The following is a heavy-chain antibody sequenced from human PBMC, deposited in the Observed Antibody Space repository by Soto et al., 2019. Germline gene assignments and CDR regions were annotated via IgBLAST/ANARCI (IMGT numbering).Heavy chain of an antibody. Sequence: PVGSLRLSCAASGFTFSSYAMHWVRQAPGKGLEWVAVISYDGSNKYYADSVKGRFTISRDNSKNTLYLQMNSLRAEDTAVYYCARDPLNGSGYFDYWGQGTLVTVSS. D-gene: IGHD3-22*01. CDR3: ARDPLNGSGYFDY. J-gene: IGHJ4*02. CDR2: ISYDGSNK. CDR1: GFTFSSYA. V-gene: IGHV3-30-3*01.